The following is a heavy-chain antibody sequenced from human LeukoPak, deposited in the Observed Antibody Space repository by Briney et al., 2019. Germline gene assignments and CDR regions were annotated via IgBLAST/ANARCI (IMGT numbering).Heavy chain of an antibody. CDR2: ISGSGGST. V-gene: IGHV3-23*01. CDR1: GFTFSSYA. D-gene: IGHD3-3*01. Sequence: GGSLRLSCAASGFTFSSYAMSWVRQAPGKGLEWVSAISGSGGSTYYADSVKGRFTISRDNSKNTLYLQMNSLRAEDTAVYYCAQIGGFGRILEWLLLDYWGQGTLVTVSS. CDR3: AQIGGFGRILEWLLLDY. J-gene: IGHJ4*02.